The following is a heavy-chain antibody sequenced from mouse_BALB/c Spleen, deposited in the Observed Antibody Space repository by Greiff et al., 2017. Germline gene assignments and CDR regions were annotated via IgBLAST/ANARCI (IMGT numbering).Heavy chain of an antibody. J-gene: IGHJ1*01. CDR3: ARGGLRRGTYWYFDV. D-gene: IGHD2-2*01. CDR1: GFSLTSYG. V-gene: IGHV2-9*02. Sequence: QVQLKESGPGLVAPSQSLSITCTVSGFSLTSYGVHWVRQPPGKGLEWLGVIWAGGSTNYNSALMSRLSISKDNSKSQVFLKMNSLQTDDTAMYYCARGGLRRGTYWYFDVWGAGTTVTVSS. CDR2: IWAGGST.